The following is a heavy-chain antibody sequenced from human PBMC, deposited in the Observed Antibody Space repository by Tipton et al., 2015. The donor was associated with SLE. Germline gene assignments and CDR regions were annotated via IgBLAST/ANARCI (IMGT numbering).Heavy chain of an antibody. CDR3: AKDMDGYSSSCLDY. D-gene: IGHD6-13*01. CDR2: ISYDVSYK. Sequence: SLRLSCAASGFTFSSYGMHWVRQAPGKGLEWVAVISYDVSYKYYADSVKGRFTISRDNAKNTLYLQMNSLRAEDTAVYYCAKDMDGYSSSCLDYWGQGTLVTVSS. J-gene: IGHJ4*02. CDR1: GFTFSSYG. V-gene: IGHV3-30*18.